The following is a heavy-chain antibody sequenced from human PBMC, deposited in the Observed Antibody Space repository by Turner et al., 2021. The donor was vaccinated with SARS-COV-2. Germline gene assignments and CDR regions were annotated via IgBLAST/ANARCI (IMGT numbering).Heavy chain of an antibody. J-gene: IGHJ4*02. CDR2: INPSGGST. V-gene: IGHV1-46*01. CDR1: RYTFTSYY. D-gene: IGHD2-2*01. CDR3: ARDIVLIPATYGFDY. Sequence: QVQLVQSGAEVKKPGASVEVSCKASRYTFTSYYMHWVRQAPGQGLEWMGIINPSGGSTSYAQKFQGRVTMTRDTSTSTVYMELSSLRSEDTAVYYCARDIVLIPATYGFDYWGQGTLVTVSS.